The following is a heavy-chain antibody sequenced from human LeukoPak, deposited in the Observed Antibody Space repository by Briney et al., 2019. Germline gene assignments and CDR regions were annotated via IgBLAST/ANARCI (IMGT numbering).Heavy chain of an antibody. V-gene: IGHV4-59*08. CDR3: ATYYDSGVYFPF. CDR1: GASISSYN. J-gene: IGHJ4*02. D-gene: IGHD3-22*01. Sequence: PSETLSLTCSVSGASISSYNWGWIRQPTGQGLEWIGLFYYSGSPNYTPSLGSRLTMSVDTSKIQFSLRLASATAADSALYYCATYYDSGVYFPFWGLGILVTVSS. CDR2: FYYSGSP.